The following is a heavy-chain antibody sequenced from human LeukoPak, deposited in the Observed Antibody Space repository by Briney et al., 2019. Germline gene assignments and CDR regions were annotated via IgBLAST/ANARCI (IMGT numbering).Heavy chain of an antibody. J-gene: IGHJ5*02. CDR2: IKPDGSEK. CDR3: ARDTSFDP. CDR1: GFTFTNYW. V-gene: IGHV3-7*03. Sequence: GGSLRLSCVASGFTFTNYWMNWVRQTPGKGLEWVANIKPDGSEKYYVDSVKGRFTISRDNAKNSLYLQMDSLRAEDTAVYYCARDTSFDPWGQGTLVTVSS.